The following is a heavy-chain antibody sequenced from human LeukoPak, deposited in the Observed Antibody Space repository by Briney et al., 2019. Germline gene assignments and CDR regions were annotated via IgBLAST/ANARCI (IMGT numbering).Heavy chain of an antibody. V-gene: IGHV3-30*02. CDR1: GFTFSNYG. J-gene: IGHJ6*03. Sequence: GGSLRLSXAASGFTFSNYGNHWVRQAPGKGLEWVAFIRYDGSGKYYADSVKGRFTISRDNSKNTLCLQMNGLRSEDTAVYYCAKNYNYYYMDVWGKGTTVTVSS. CDR2: IRYDGSGK. CDR3: AKNYNYYYMDV.